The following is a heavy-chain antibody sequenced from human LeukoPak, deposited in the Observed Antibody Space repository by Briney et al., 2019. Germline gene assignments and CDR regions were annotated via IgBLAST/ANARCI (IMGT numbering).Heavy chain of an antibody. Sequence: ASVKVSCKASGYTFTSYDINWVRQATGQGLEWMGWMNPNSGNTGYAQKFQGRVTMTRNTSISTAYMELSSLRSEDTAVYYCAREAGYSSSSKSHYYYYYYMDVWGKGTTVTVSS. V-gene: IGHV1-8*01. D-gene: IGHD6-13*01. CDR3: AREAGYSSSSKSHYYYYYYMDV. J-gene: IGHJ6*03. CDR1: GYTFTSYD. CDR2: MNPNSGNT.